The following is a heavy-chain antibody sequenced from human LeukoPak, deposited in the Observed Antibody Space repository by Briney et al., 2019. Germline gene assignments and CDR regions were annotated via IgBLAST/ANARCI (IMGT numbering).Heavy chain of an antibody. CDR1: GFTFSNYW. J-gene: IGHJ4*02. CDR2: IKRDGSDK. Sequence: GGSLRLSCAASGFTFSNYWMTWVRQGPGKGLEWVANIKRDGSDKNYVDSVNGRFTISRDNAKNSLYLQMNSLRAEDTAVCFCARDGGYCDSTTCYDRLDYWGQGALVTVSS. V-gene: IGHV3-7*01. D-gene: IGHD2-2*01. CDR3: ARDGGYCDSTTCYDRLDY.